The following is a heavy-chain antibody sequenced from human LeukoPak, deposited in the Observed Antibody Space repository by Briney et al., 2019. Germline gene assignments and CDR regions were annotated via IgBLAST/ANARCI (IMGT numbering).Heavy chain of an antibody. CDR3: ARLPTTTTGYMDV. D-gene: IGHD1-26*01. CDR1: GSTFSDYS. Sequence: GGSLRLSCAASGSTFSDYSMNWVRQAPGKGLEWVSSTSGRSSYMYYVASVQGRFTISRDNAKDSLYLQMNSLRAEDTAVYYCARLPTTTTGYMDVWGKGTTVTVSS. J-gene: IGHJ6*03. CDR2: TSGRSSYM. V-gene: IGHV3-21*01.